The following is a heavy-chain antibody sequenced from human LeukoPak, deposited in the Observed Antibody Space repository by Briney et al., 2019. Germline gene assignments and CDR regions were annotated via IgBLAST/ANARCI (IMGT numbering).Heavy chain of an antibody. CDR2: IYYSGST. CDR1: GYSISSGYY. Sequence: SETLSLTCTVSGYSISSGYYWGWIRQPPGKGLEWIGYIYYSGSTNYNPSLKSRVTISVDTSKNQFSLKLSSVTAADTAVYYCARDDGYSGYDGPAEYFQHWGQGTLVTVSS. D-gene: IGHD5-12*01. V-gene: IGHV4-61*01. CDR3: ARDDGYSGYDGPAEYFQH. J-gene: IGHJ1*01.